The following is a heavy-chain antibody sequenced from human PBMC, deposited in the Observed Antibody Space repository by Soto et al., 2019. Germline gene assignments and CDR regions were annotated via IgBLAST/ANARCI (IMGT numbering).Heavy chain of an antibody. CDR2: IYYSGST. J-gene: IGHJ6*03. Sequence: PSETLSLTCTVSGGSISSYYWSWIRQPPGKGLEWIGYIYYSGSTNYNPSLKSRVTISVDTSKNQFSLKLSSVTAADTAVYYCARLGVYYDFWSGRPESYYMDVWGKGTTVTVSS. CDR3: ARLGVYYDFWSGRPESYYMDV. D-gene: IGHD3-3*01. V-gene: IGHV4-59*08. CDR1: GGSISSYY.